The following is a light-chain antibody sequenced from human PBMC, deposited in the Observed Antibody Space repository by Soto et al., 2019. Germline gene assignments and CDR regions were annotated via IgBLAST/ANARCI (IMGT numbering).Light chain of an antibody. CDR1: QSVSDNA. CDR3: QQYGTSPSWT. Sequence: PGERATLSCRASQSVSDNALAWYQQKPGQAPRLLVYGASIRATGIPDRFSGRGSGTDFTLTVSRLEPDDFAVYYCQQYGTSPSWTFGQGTKVEIK. V-gene: IGKV3-20*01. CDR2: GAS. J-gene: IGKJ1*01.